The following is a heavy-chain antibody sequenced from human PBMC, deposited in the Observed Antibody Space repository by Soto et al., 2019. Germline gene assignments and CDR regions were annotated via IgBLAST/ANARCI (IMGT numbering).Heavy chain of an antibody. CDR2: ISGSGGST. V-gene: IGHV3-23*01. CDR1: GFTFSSYA. J-gene: IGHJ4*02. Sequence: PGGSLRLSCAASGFTFSSYAMSWVRQAPGKGLEWVSAISGSGGSTYYADSVKGRFTISRDNSKNTLYLQMNSLRAEDTALYYCAKDPPLLPVLYYFDYWGQGTLVTVSS. D-gene: IGHD2-15*01. CDR3: AKDPPLLPVLYYFDY.